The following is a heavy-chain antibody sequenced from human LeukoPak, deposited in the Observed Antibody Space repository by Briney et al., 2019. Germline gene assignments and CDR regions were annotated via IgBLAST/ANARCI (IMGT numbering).Heavy chain of an antibody. D-gene: IGHD1-26*01. V-gene: IGHV4-39*01. CDR3: ARHVRSGTHYLHDFDY. CDR1: SGSISSGTYY. Sequence: SETLSLTCTLSSGSISSGTYYWGWIRQPPGKRLEWIGSIYYSGSTYYNPSLKSRVTISVDTSKNQFSLKLNSVTAADTAVYYCARHVRSGTHYLHDFDYWGQGTLVTVSS. J-gene: IGHJ4*02. CDR2: IYYSGST.